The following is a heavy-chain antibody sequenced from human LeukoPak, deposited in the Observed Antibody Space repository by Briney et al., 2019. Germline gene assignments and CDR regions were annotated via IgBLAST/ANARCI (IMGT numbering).Heavy chain of an antibody. CDR2: VRGSGSGT. CDR3: AKTSRGNSGYDSPFDY. D-gene: IGHD5-12*01. V-gene: IGHV3-23*01. J-gene: IGHJ4*02. CDR1: GFTFSTYA. Sequence: AGGSLRLSCAASGFTFSTYAMSWVRQAPGKGLERVSAVRGSGSGTYYANSVKGRFTISRDNSKNTLYLQMNSLRAEDTAIYYCAKTSRGNSGYDSPFDYWGQGTLVTVSS.